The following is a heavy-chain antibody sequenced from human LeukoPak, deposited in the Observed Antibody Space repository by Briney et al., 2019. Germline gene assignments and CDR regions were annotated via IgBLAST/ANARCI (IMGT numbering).Heavy chain of an antibody. CDR1: GFTVSRNY. CDR2: IYSGGST. V-gene: IGHV3-66*02. CDR3: ARDLRLGELLDY. J-gene: IGHJ4*02. Sequence: GGSLRLSCAASGFTVSRNYMSWVRQAPGKGLEGVSVIYSGGSTYYADSVKGRFTISRDNSKNTLYLQMNSLRAEDTAVYYCARDLRLGELLDYWGQGTLVTVSS. D-gene: IGHD3-16*01.